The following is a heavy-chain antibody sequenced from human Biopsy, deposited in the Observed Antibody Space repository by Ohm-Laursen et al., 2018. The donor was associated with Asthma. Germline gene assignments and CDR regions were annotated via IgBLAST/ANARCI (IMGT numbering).Heavy chain of an antibody. Sequence: LRLSCTASGFSFSNFAIHWVRQAPGKGLEWVGVISKDASTQDYADSVKGRFTMARGNSKNTLDLQMNSLREEDTAVYYCVRDGTDDAFDIWGQGTVVSVSS. J-gene: IGHJ3*02. CDR2: ISKDASTQ. CDR1: GFSFSNFA. D-gene: IGHD1-1*01. CDR3: VRDGTDDAFDI. V-gene: IGHV3-30*16.